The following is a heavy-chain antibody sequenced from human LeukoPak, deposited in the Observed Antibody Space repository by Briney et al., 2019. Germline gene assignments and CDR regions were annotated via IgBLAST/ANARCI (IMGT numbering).Heavy chain of an antibody. CDR1: GGSISSSSYY. J-gene: IGHJ4*02. D-gene: IGHD6-6*01. CDR2: IYYSGST. CDR3: ARHRSGAARLPYCFDY. Sequence: SETLSLTCTVSGGSISSSSYYWGWIRQPPGKGLEWIGSIYYSGSTYYNPSLKSRVTISVDTSKNQFSLKLSSVTAADTAVYYCARHRSGAARLPYCFDYWGQGTLVTVSS. V-gene: IGHV4-39*01.